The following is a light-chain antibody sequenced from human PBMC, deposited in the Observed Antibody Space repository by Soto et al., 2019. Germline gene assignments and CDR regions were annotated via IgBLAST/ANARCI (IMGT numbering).Light chain of an antibody. J-gene: IGKJ1*01. CDR1: QSVRTG. Sequence: EMVMTQSPATLSASPGEGATLSCRASQSVRTGLAWYQQKPGQAPRLLIYGASIRATGIPARFSGSGSGTEFTLTITSLQSEDFAVYYCQQYDYLWTFGQGTKVDIK. CDR2: GAS. CDR3: QQYDYLWT. V-gene: IGKV3-15*01.